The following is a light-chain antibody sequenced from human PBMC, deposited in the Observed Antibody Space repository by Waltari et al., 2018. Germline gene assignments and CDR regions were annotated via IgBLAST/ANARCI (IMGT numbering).Light chain of an antibody. CDR2: GAS. CDR1: RSVTSN. Sequence: VLTQSPDPLSVSPGDRATLSCRTRRSVTSNLAWYQHKPGQAPRLLMYGASTRPTGIPARFSGSESGTEFTLTISSLQSEDFAVYYCQQYNNWPLTFGGGTKVEI. V-gene: IGKV3-15*01. J-gene: IGKJ4*01. CDR3: QQYNNWPLT.